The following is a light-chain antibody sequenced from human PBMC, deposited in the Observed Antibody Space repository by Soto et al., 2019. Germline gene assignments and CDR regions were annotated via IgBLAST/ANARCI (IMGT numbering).Light chain of an antibody. V-gene: IGKV3-15*01. CDR3: QQYGSSPPLT. Sequence: IVMTQSPATLSVSPGEGVTLSCRASQSAISNLAWYQQKPGQTPRLLIYDASTRATDIPARFSGSGSGTDFTLTISRLEPEDFAVYYCQQYGSSPPLTFGGGTKVDIK. CDR2: DAS. CDR1: QSAISN. J-gene: IGKJ4*01.